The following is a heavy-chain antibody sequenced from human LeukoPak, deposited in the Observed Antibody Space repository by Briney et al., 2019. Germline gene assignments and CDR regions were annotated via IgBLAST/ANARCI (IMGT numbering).Heavy chain of an antibody. Sequence: RPSETLSLTCTVSGGSISDYYWNWIRQPPGKGLEWVAYVHYSGTTKYNPSLQSRVTTAVDMSKKEVSLRLDSVTAADTAVYYCAGDMRGSAKVWFGSWGQGVQVIVSS. V-gene: IGHV4-59*12. CDR3: AGDMRGSAKVWFGS. CDR2: VHYSGTT. D-gene: IGHD3-10*01. J-gene: IGHJ5*01. CDR1: GGSISDYY.